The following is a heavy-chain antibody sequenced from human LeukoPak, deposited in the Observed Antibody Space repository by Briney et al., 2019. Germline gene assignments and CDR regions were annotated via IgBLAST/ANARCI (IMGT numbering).Heavy chain of an antibody. CDR1: GGSFSGYY. V-gene: IGHV4-34*01. Sequence: PSETLSLTCAVYGGSFSGYYWSWIRQPPGKGLEWIGEINHSGSTNYNPSLKSRVTISVDTSKNQFSLKLSSVTAADTAVYYCARDGTRAAAGHNWFDPWGQGTLVTVSS. CDR3: ARDGTRAAAGHNWFDP. J-gene: IGHJ5*02. CDR2: INHSGST. D-gene: IGHD6-13*01.